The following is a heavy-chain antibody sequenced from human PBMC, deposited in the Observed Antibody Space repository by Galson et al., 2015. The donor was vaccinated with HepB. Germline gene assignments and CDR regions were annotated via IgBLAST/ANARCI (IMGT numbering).Heavy chain of an antibody. J-gene: IGHJ4*02. D-gene: IGHD2-21*01. Sequence: SVKVSCKASGYTFTGYYMHWVRQAPGQGLEWMGRINPNSGGTNYAQKFQGRVTMTRDTSISTAYMELSRLRSDDTAVYYCARELAVEVEVIVFDYWGQGTLVTVSS. V-gene: IGHV1-2*06. CDR2: INPNSGGT. CDR3: ARELAVEVEVIVFDY. CDR1: GYTFTGYY.